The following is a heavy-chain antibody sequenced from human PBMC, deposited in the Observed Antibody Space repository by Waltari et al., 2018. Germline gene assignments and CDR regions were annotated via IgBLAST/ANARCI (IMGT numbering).Heavy chain of an antibody. Sequence: QVVESGGGLVQPGESLRLSCAASGFTLSSYWMSWVRQAPGKGLEWVANIKQDGSAKFYLDSVKGRFTISRDNAKNTLYLQMNSLRAEDTALYYCARAVDVADYWGQGTLVTVSS. CDR1: GFTLSSYW. J-gene: IGHJ4*02. CDR3: ARAVDVADY. D-gene: IGHD5-12*01. V-gene: IGHV3-7*01. CDR2: IKQDGSAK.